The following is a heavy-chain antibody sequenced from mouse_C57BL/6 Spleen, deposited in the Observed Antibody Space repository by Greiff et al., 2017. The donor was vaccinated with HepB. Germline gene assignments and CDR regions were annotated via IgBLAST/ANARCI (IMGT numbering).Heavy chain of an antibody. Sequence: QVQLQQSGPELVKPGASVKISCKASGYAFSSSWMNWVKQRPGKGLEWIGRIYPGDGDTNYNGKFKGKATLTADKSSSTAYMQLSSRTSEDSAVYFCARGGGFDYWGQGTTLTVSS. CDR3: ARGGGFDY. J-gene: IGHJ2*01. V-gene: IGHV1-82*01. CDR2: IYPGDGDT. CDR1: GYAFSSSW.